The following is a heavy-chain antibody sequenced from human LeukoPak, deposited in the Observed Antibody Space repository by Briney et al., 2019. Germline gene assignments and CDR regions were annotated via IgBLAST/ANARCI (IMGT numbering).Heavy chain of an antibody. CDR1: GYTFTSYY. CDR3: ARDLTYYYDSSGPRAYGMDV. CDR2: INPSGGST. V-gene: IGHV1-46*01. J-gene: IGHJ6*02. D-gene: IGHD3-22*01. Sequence: GASVKVSCKASGYTFTSYYMHWVRQAPGQGLEWMGIINPSGGSTSYAQKFQGRVTMTRDTSTSTVYMELSSLRSEDTAVYYCARDLTYYYDSSGPRAYGMDVWGQGTTVTVSS.